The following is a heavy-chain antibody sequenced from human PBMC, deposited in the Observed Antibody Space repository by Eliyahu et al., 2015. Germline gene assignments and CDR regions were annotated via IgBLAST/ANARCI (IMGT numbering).Heavy chain of an antibody. CDR3: ARDLAVPGVTPHLDY. Sequence: QVQLVESGGGVVQPGRSLRLSCAASGFTFSAYGMXWVRQAPGKGLEWVASVWHDGTNEYYVDSVKGRFTISRDNPKNRLYLQMNALRVEDTSVYYCARDLAVPGVTPHLDYWGPGTLVTVSS. D-gene: IGHD3-10*01. CDR1: GFTFSAYG. J-gene: IGHJ4*02. V-gene: IGHV3-33*01. CDR2: VWHDGTNE.